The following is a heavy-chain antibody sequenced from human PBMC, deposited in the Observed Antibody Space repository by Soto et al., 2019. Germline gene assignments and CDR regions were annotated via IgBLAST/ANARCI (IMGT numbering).Heavy chain of an antibody. D-gene: IGHD3-9*01. J-gene: IGHJ4*02. V-gene: IGHV4-34*01. CDR3: ARGPLRYFDWLLSSGYYFDY. Sequence: SETLSLTCAVYGGSFSGYYWSWIRQPPGKGLEWIGEINHSGSTNYNPSLKSRVTISVDTSKNQFSLKLSSVTAADTAVYYCARGPLRYFDWLLSSGYYFDYWGQGTLVTVSS. CDR2: INHSGST. CDR1: GGSFSGYY.